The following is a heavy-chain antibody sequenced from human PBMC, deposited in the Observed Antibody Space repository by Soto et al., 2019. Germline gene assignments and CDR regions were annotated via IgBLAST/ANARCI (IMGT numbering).Heavy chain of an antibody. D-gene: IGHD1-26*01. CDR2: ISGSGGST. CDR1: GFTFSSYA. V-gene: IGHV3-23*01. J-gene: IGHJ4*02. CDR3: AKDGKVGARNGY. Sequence: TVGSLRLSCAASGFTFSSYAMSWVRQAPGKGLEWVSAISGSGGSTYYADSVKGRFTISRDNSKNTLYLQMNSLRAEDTAVYYCAKDGKVGARNGYWGQGTLVTVSS.